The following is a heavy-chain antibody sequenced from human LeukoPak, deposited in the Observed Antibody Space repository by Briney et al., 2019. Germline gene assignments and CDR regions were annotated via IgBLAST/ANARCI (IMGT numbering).Heavy chain of an antibody. D-gene: IGHD1-26*01. CDR2: ISSSSSTI. V-gene: IGHV3-48*01. Sequence: GGSLRLSCAASGFTFSSYSMNWVRQAPGKGLEWVSYISSSSSTIYYADSVKGRFTISRDNAKNSLYLQMNSLRAEDTAVYYCAKDRGGSYTLSLDYWGQGTLVTVSS. CDR3: AKDRGGSYTLSLDY. J-gene: IGHJ4*02. CDR1: GFTFSSYS.